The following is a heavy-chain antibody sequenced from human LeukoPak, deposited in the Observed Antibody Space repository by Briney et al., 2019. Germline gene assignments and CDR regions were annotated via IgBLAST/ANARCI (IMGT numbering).Heavy chain of an antibody. J-gene: IGHJ4*02. CDR2: IYYSGST. CDR3: ARESSGYSSGFDY. CDR1: GGSISSGDYY. V-gene: IGHV4-30-4*01. Sequence: PSETLSLTCTVSGGSISSGDYYWSWIRQPPGKGLEWIGYIYYSGSTYYNPSLKSRVTISVDTSKNQFSLKLSSVTAADTAVYYCARESSGYSSGFDYWGQGTLVTVSS. D-gene: IGHD6-19*01.